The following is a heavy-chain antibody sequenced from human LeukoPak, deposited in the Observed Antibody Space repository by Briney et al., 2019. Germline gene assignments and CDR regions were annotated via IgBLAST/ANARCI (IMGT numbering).Heavy chain of an antibody. J-gene: IGHJ4*02. V-gene: IGHV4-4*07. CDR3: ARDYYGSGSYRVDY. CDR2: IHTSGST. D-gene: IGHD3-10*01. CDR1: GGSISSYY. Sequence: SETLSLTCTVSGGSISSYYWNWIRQPAGKGLEWIGRIHTSGSTNYNPSLKSRVTMSVDTSKNQFSLKLSSVTAADTAVYYCARDYYGSGSYRVDYWGQGTLVTVSS.